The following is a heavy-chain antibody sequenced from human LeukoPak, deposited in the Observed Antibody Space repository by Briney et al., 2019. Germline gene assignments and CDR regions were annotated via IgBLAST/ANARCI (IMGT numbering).Heavy chain of an antibody. CDR3: ARGINIAVVDY. CDR2: IYYSGST. D-gene: IGHD6-19*01. CDR1: GGSISGSSFY. J-gene: IGHJ4*02. V-gene: IGHV4-39*07. Sequence: PSETLSLTCTVSGGSISGSSFYWGWIRQPPGKGLEWIGSIYYSGSTYYNPSLKRRVTISVDTSKNQFSLKLSSVTAADTALYYCARGINIAVVDYWGQGTLVTVAS.